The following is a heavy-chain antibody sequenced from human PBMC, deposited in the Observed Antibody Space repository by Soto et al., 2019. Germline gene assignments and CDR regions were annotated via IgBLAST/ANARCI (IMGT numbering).Heavy chain of an antibody. Sequence: PGESLKISCKGSGYSFTSYWISWVRQMPGKGLEWMGRIDPSDSYTNYSPSFQGHVTISADKSISTAYLQWSSMKASDTAMYYCARVGYYYYGMDVWGQGTTVTVSS. D-gene: IGHD3-3*01. CDR1: GYSFTSYW. CDR2: IDPSDSYT. CDR3: ARVGYYYYGMDV. J-gene: IGHJ6*02. V-gene: IGHV5-10-1*01.